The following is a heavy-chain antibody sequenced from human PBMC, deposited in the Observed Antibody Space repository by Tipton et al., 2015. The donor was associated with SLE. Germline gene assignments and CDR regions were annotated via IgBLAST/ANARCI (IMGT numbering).Heavy chain of an antibody. CDR3: ASLDLRWYFDY. CDR1: GGSISSHY. V-gene: IGHV4-39*07. J-gene: IGHJ4*02. D-gene: IGHD4-23*01. CDR2: IYYSGST. Sequence: TLSLTCTVSGGSISSHYWGWIRQPPGKGLEWIGSIYYSGSTYYNPSLKSRVTISVDKSKNQFSLKLSSVTAADTAVYYCASLDLRWYFDYWGQGTLVTVSS.